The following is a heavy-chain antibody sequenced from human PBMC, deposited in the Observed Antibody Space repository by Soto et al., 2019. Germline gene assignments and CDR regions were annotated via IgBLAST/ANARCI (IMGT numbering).Heavy chain of an antibody. CDR3: ARHLVDSSGWYWNNWFDP. CDR2: IYYSGST. J-gene: IGHJ5*02. Sequence: SETLSLTCTVSGGSISSSSYYWGWIRQPPGKGLEWIGSIYYSGSTYYNPSLKSRVTISVDTSRNQFSLKLSSVTAADTAVYYCARHLVDSSGWYWNNWFDPWGQGTLVTVSS. D-gene: IGHD6-19*01. CDR1: GGSISSSSYY. V-gene: IGHV4-39*01.